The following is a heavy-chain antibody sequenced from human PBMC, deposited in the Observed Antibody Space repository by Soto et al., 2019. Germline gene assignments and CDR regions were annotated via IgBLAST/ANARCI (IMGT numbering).Heavy chain of an antibody. CDR2: MSYDGIDT. Sequence: HPGGSLRLSCVGSGFIFSNNGMHWVRQTPGKGLEWVAFMSYDGIDTFYADSVKGRFTISRDNSKNTLFLHMSNLRAEDTAMYYCTIVRVADSALDHWGQGTLVTVSS. CDR1: GFIFSNNG. J-gene: IGHJ4*02. CDR3: TIVRVADSALDH. V-gene: IGHV3-30*02. D-gene: IGHD3-10*02.